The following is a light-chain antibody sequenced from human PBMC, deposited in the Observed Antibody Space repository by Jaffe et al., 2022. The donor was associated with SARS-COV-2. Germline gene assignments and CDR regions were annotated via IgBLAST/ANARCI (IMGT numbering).Light chain of an antibody. CDR2: GAS. J-gene: IGKJ1*01. CDR1: QSVSNSY. Sequence: EIVLTQSPGTLSLSPGERATLSCRASQSVSNSYLAWYQQKPGQAPRLLIYGASSRATGIPDRFSGSGSGTDFTLTISRLEPEDFAVYYCQQYGSSPTFGQGTKVEFK. V-gene: IGKV3-20*01. CDR3: QQYGSSPT.